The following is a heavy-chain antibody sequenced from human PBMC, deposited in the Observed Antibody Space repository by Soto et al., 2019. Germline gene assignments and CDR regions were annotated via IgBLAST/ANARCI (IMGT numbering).Heavy chain of an antibody. V-gene: IGHV3-30*19. Sequence: QVQLVESGGGVVQPGTSLRVSCVGSGFTCRSYVIHWVRQAPGKGLEWVALTSYDGSDKYYDDSVRGRFTISRDNSRNTVDLQMDSLRLEDTALYYCARWGTTAGFDVWGQGTLVSVSS. CDR3: ARWGTTAGFDV. D-gene: IGHD3-16*01. CDR2: TSYDGSDK. CDR1: GFTCRSYV. J-gene: IGHJ1*01.